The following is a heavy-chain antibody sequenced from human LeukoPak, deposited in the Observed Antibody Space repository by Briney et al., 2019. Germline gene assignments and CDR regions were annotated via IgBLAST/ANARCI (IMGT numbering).Heavy chain of an antibody. J-gene: IGHJ4*02. CDR2: ITASGGNT. D-gene: IGHD5-18*01. CDR1: GFTFSSYA. CDR3: AKGNGYSYGRYYFDY. Sequence: GGSLRLSCAASGFTFSSYAMGWVRQAPGKGLEWVSAITASGGNTYYADSVKGRFTISRDNAKNTLYLQVNGLRAEDTAVYYCAKGNGYSYGRYYFDYWAREPWSPSPQ. V-gene: IGHV3-23*01.